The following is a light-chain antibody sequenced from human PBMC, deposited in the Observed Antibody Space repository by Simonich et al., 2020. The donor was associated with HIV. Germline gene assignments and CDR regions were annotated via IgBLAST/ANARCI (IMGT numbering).Light chain of an antibody. CDR3: QQYNNWPPYT. CDR2: GAT. J-gene: IGKJ2*01. V-gene: IGKV3-15*01. CDR1: QSVSSN. Sequence: EIVLTQSPATLSLSPGERATLSCSASQSVSSNLACYQQKPGQAPRLLIYGATTRATGIPARFSGSGSGTEFTLTISSMQSEDFAVYYCQQYNNWPPYTFGQGTKLEIK.